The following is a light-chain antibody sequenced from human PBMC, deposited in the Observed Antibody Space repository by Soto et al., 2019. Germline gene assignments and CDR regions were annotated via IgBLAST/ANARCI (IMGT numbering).Light chain of an antibody. Sequence: EIVITQSPATLSVSPGERATLSCRASQSVSSNLAWYQQKPGQAPRLLIYGASTRATGIPARFSGSGSGTEFTLTNSSLQSEDFAVYYCQQYDNWPRTFGQGTKVEIK. J-gene: IGKJ1*01. CDR3: QQYDNWPRT. CDR2: GAS. V-gene: IGKV3-15*01. CDR1: QSVSSN.